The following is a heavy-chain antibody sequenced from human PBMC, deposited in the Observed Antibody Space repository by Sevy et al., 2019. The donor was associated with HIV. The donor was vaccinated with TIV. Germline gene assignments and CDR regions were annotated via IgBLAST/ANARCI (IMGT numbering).Heavy chain of an antibody. CDR1: GFTFDMYW. CDR2: IRQDGNEI. J-gene: IGHJ4*02. CDR3: ARRYFDL. Sequence: GGSLRLSCDASGFTFDMYWMQWVRQAPGKGLEWVANIRQDGNEIYYAASVRGRFTISRDNAKGSLYLQMNNLRVEDTATYYCARRYFDLWGQGTLVTLSS. V-gene: IGHV3-7*03.